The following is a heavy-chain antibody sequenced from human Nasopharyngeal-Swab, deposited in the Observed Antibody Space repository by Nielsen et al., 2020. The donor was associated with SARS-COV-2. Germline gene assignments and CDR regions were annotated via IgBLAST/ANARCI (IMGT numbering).Heavy chain of an antibody. J-gene: IGHJ4*02. CDR2: INSDGSRT. CDR1: GFTFSDSW. Sequence: GESLKISCAVSGFTFSDSWIHWVRQAPGKGLVWVSRINSDGSRTGYADSVKGRFNISRDNAKNTLYLQMNSLRAEDTAVYYCARDFDKTGDWDQGTLVTVSS. V-gene: IGHV3-74*01. CDR3: ARDFDKTGD. D-gene: IGHD7-27*01.